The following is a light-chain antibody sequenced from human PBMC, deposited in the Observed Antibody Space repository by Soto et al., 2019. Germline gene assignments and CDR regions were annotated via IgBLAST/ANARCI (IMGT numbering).Light chain of an antibody. CDR2: DAS. V-gene: IGKV3-11*01. CDR1: QSVSSY. Sequence: EIVMTQSPATLCMSPGERDTLPCRASQSVSSYLAWYQQKPGQAPRLLIYDASNRATGIPARFSGSGSGTDFTLTISSLEPEDFAVYYCQQRSNWPPSFGQGTRLEIK. J-gene: IGKJ5*01. CDR3: QQRSNWPPS.